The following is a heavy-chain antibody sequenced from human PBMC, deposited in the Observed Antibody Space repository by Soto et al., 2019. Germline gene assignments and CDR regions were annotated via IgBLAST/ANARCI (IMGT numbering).Heavy chain of an antibody. CDR3: AKKYHYGSGTYLYYFDY. Sequence: EVQLLESGGGLVQPGGSERLSCAASGFTFSHFAMSWVRQAPGKGLEWVSSLSGGDDSTYYADSVKDRFTISRDNSKNTLYLQLNSLRAEDTAVYYCAKKYHYGSGTYLYYFDYWGQGTVVTVSS. CDR2: LSGGDDST. D-gene: IGHD3-10*01. J-gene: IGHJ4*02. V-gene: IGHV3-23*01. CDR1: GFTFSHFA.